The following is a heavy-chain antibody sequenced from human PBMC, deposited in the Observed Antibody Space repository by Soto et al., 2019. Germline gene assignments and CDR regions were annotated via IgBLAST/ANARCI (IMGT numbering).Heavy chain of an antibody. CDR1: GCSISSSNW. CDR3: ARGMSEGQIFYYFDY. J-gene: IGHJ4*02. Sequence: SETLSLTCAFSGCSISSSNWWSWVRQPPGKGLEWIGEIYHSGSTNYNPSLKSRVTISVDASKSQFYLELRSVTAADTAVYYCARGMSEGQIFYYFDYWGQGALVTVSS. CDR2: IYHSGST. V-gene: IGHV4-4*02.